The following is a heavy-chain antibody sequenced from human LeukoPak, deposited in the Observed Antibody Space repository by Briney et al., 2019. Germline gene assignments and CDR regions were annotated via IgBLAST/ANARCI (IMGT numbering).Heavy chain of an antibody. D-gene: IGHD2-2*01. V-gene: IGHV3-7*05. CDR2: IKQDGSQK. CDR1: GITFGSYW. CDR3: ARRYCSSTSCTLDY. Sequence: GGSLRLSCAASGITFGSYWMSWVRQAPGKGLEWVATIKQDGSQKEYVDSVKGRFTISGDNAKNSLYLQMNSLRPEDTAVYYCARRYCSSTSCTLDYWGQGTLVTVSS. J-gene: IGHJ4*02.